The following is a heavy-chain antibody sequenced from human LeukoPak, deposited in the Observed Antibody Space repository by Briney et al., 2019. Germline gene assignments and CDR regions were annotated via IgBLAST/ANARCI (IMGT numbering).Heavy chain of an antibody. CDR3: ARDRGVAYCSGGSCLTPPYDY. CDR1: GGSFSGYY. J-gene: IGHJ4*02. Sequence: SETLSLTCAVYGGSFSGYYWSWIRQPPGKGLEWIGEINHSGSTNYNPSLKSRVTISVDTSKNQFSLKLSSVTAADTAVYYCARDRGVAYCSGGSCLTPPYDYWGQGTLVTVSS. CDR2: INHSGST. D-gene: IGHD2-15*01. V-gene: IGHV4-34*01.